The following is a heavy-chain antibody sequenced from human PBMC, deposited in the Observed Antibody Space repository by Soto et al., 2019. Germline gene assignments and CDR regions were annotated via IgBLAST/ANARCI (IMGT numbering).Heavy chain of an antibody. CDR1: GDSISITSYY. CDR2: IHYSGST. D-gene: IGHD2-15*01. V-gene: IGHV4-39*01. J-gene: IGHJ4*02. CDR3: ASTKDETLYFDY. Sequence: QLQLQESGTGLVKPSETLSLTCTVSGDSISITSYYWGWVRQPPGKGLEWIGSIHYSGSTHYNPSLQSRVTISGDASKKQFSLKLRSVTAADTAVYYCASTKDETLYFDYWGQGTLVTVSS.